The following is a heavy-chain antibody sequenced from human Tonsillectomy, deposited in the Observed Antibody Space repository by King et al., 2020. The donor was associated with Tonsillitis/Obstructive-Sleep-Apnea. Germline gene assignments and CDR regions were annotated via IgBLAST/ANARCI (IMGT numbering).Heavy chain of an antibody. D-gene: IGHD6-13*01. V-gene: IGHV4-34*01. CDR1: GGSFSGYY. Sequence: VQLQQWGAGLLKPSETLSLTCAVYGGSFSGYYWSWIRQPPGKGLEWIGEINDSGSTNYNPSLKSRVTISVDTSKNQFSLKLSSVTAADTAVYYCARGENRVAAAKYYMDVWGKGTTVTVSS. J-gene: IGHJ6*03. CDR3: ARGENRVAAAKYYMDV. CDR2: INDSGST.